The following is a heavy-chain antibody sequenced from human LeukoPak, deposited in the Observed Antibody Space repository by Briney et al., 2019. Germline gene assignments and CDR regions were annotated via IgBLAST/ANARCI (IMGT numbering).Heavy chain of an antibody. D-gene: IGHD3-10*01. V-gene: IGHV1-18*01. Sequence: ASVTVSCKASGYTFTSYGISWVRQAPGQGLEWMGWISAYNGNTNYAQKLQGRVTMTTDTSTSTAYMELRSLRSDDTAVYYCATGWFGDPDEGYWGQGTLVTVSS. CDR2: ISAYNGNT. CDR3: ATGWFGDPDEGY. J-gene: IGHJ4*02. CDR1: GYTFTSYG.